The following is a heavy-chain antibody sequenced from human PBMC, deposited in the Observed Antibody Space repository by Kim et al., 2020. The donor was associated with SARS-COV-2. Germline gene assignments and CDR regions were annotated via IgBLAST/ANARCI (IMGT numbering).Heavy chain of an antibody. J-gene: IGHJ6*02. D-gene: IGHD5-18*01. CDR3: ARGRRPRGYRNYYYYYGMDV. CDR2: INHSGST. Sequence: SETLSLTCAVYGGSFSGYYWSWIRQPPGKGLEWIGEINHSGSTNYNPSLKSRVTISVDTSKNQFSLKLSSVTAADTAVYYCARGRRPRGYRNYYYYYGMDVWGQGTTVTVSS. V-gene: IGHV4-34*01. CDR1: GGSFSGYY.